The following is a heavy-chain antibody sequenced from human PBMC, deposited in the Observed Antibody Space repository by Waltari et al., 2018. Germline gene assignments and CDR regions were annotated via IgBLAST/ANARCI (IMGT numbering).Heavy chain of an antibody. CDR2: INAGNGNT. J-gene: IGHJ4*02. CDR3: ARGLYSSGWYVDY. CDR1: GYTFTSYA. V-gene: IGHV1-3*01. D-gene: IGHD6-19*01. Sequence: QVQLVQSGAEVKKPGASVKVSCKASGYTFTSYAMHWVRQAPGQRLEWMGWINAGNGNTKYSQKFQGRVTITRDTSASTAYMELSSLSSEDTAVYYCARGLYSSGWYVDYWGQGTLVTVSS.